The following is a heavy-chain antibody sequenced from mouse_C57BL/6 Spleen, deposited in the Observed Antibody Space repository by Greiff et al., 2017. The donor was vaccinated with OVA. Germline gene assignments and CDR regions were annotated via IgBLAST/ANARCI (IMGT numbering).Heavy chain of an antibody. CDR2: IYPGDGDT. D-gene: IGHD1-1*01. V-gene: IGHV1-80*01. CDR3: ARPNYYGSTRDY. Sequence: QVQLQQSGAELVKPGASVKISCKASGYAFSSYWMNWVKQRPGKGLEWIGQIYPGDGDTNYNGKFKGKATLTADKSSSTAYMQLSSLTSEDSAVYFCARPNYYGSTRDYWGQGTTLTVSS. CDR1: GYAFSSYW. J-gene: IGHJ2*01.